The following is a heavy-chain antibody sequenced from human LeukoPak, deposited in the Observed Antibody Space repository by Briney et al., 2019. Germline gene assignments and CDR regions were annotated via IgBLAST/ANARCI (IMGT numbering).Heavy chain of an antibody. J-gene: IGHJ4*02. V-gene: IGHV4-4*02. CDR3: ASMMGSSSNFDY. CDR1: GGSISSSSW. D-gene: IGHD6-6*01. Sequence: PSETLSLTCGVSGGSISSSSWWSWVRQPPGKGLEWIGEVSHSGSTNYNAPLRSRVTISVDKSKNQLSLKLNSVTGADTAVYYCASMMGSSSNFDYWGPGTLVTVSS. CDR2: VSHSGST.